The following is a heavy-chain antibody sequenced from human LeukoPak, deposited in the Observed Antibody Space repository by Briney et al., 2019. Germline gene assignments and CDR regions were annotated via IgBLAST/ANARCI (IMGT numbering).Heavy chain of an antibody. D-gene: IGHD3-22*01. J-gene: IGHJ4*02. CDR3: ARPTSDYDSSGYYAT. CDR1: GFTFSSYS. CDR2: ISSSSTYI. Sequence: PGVSLRLSCAASGFTFSSYSMNWVRQAPGKGLEWVSSISSSSTYIYYADSVKGRFTVSRDNAKNSLYLQMNSLRAEDTAVYFCARPTSDYDSSGYYATWGQGTLVTVSS. V-gene: IGHV3-21*01.